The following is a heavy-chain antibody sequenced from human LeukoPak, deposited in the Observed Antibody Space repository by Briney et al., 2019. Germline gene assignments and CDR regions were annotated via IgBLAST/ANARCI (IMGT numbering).Heavy chain of an antibody. D-gene: IGHD1-14*01. CDR2: MNPNSGNT. V-gene: IGHV1-8*01. Sequence: ASVKVSCKASAYTFTNYDIDWVRQATGQGLEWKGWMNPNSGNTGYAQKFLGRVTMTRNTSISTAYMELSSLRSEDTAVYYCARGRWGTSYYGMDVWGQGTTVSVSS. CDR1: AYTFTNYD. CDR3: ARGRWGTSYYGMDV. J-gene: IGHJ6*02.